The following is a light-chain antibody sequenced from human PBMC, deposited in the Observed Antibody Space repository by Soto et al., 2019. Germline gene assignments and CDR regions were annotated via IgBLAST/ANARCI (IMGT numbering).Light chain of an antibody. Sequence: QSVLTQPPSVSGAPGQRVTISCTGSSSNIGAGYDVHWYQQLPGTAPKLLIYGNSNRPSGVPDRFSGSKSGTSASLAITGLRAEAEADYSCQSYDRSLSGWVFGGGTQLTVL. CDR3: QSYDRSLSGWV. J-gene: IGLJ3*02. CDR2: GNS. V-gene: IGLV1-40*01. CDR1: SSNIGAGYD.